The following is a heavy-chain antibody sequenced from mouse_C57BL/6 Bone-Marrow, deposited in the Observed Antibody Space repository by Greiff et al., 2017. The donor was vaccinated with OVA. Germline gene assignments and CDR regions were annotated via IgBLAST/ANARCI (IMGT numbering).Heavy chain of an antibody. Sequence: QVQLQQSGAELVRPGASVTLSCKASGYTFTDYEMHWVKQTPVHGLEWIGAIDPETGGTAYNQKFKGKAILTADKSSSTAYMELRSLTSEDSAVYYCTRDDYDGRYYFDYWGQGTTLTVSS. CDR1: GYTFTDYE. CDR3: TRDDYDGRYYFDY. V-gene: IGHV1-15*01. J-gene: IGHJ2*01. CDR2: IDPETGGT. D-gene: IGHD2-4*01.